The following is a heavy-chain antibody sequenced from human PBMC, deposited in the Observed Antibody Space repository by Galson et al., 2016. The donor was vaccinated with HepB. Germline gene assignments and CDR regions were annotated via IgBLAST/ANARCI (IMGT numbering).Heavy chain of an antibody. D-gene: IGHD3-22*01. CDR2: IYYSGST. CDR1: GGSISNSTYY. CDR3: ATSGNYYYDSSGYYPNWFDP. V-gene: IGHV4-39*01. J-gene: IGHJ5*02. Sequence: LSLTCTVSGGSISNSTYYWGWIRQPPGKGLEWIGSIYYSGSTFYHPSLKSRVTISVDTSKNQFSLKLSSVTAADTAVYYCATSGNYYYDSSGYYPNWFDPWGQGTLVTVSS.